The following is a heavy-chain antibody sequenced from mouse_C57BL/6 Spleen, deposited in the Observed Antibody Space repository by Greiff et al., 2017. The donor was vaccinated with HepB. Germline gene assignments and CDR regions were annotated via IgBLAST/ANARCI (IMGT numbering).Heavy chain of an antibody. CDR1: GYTFTSYW. D-gene: IGHD1-1*01. CDR2: IDPSDSYT. J-gene: IGHJ2*01. CDR3: ARRTITTVVVSDY. Sequence: QVQLKHPGAELVMPGASVKLSCKASGYTFTSYWMHWVKQRPGQGLEWIGEIDPSDSYTNYNQKFKGKSTLTVDKSSSTAYMQLSSLTSEDSAVYYCARRTITTVVVSDYWGQGTTLTVSS. V-gene: IGHV1-69*01.